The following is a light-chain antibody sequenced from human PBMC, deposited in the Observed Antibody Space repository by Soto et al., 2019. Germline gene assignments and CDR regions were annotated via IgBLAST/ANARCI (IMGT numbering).Light chain of an antibody. CDR2: GAY. CDR1: QSVNLN. V-gene: IGKV3-15*01. J-gene: IGKJ3*01. Sequence: EIMMTQSPGTLSVSPGEGATLSCTASQSVNLNLAWYQQKPGQPPRLLLYGAYTRATGIPVRFRGSESGSEFTPAISSLQSEDSAVYYCHQYNSWPRCTFGPGTKVEIK. CDR3: HQYNSWPRCT.